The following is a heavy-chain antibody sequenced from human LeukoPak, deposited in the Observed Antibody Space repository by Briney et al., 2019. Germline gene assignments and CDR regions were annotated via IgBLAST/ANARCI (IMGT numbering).Heavy chain of an antibody. D-gene: IGHD5-12*01. Sequence: HPGGSLRLSCAASGFTFHQYAIHCVRQVPGKGLEWVSGISWNSGSIGYADSVRGRFTISRDNAKNSVYLQMNSLRAEDTALYYCAKDKAPLYSGYDWDLDFWGQGTLVIVSS. CDR3: AKDKAPLYSGYDWDLDF. CDR1: GFTFHQYA. J-gene: IGHJ4*02. CDR2: ISWNSGSI. V-gene: IGHV3-9*01.